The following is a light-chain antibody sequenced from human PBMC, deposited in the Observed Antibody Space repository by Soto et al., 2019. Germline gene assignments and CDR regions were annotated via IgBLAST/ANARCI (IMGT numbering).Light chain of an antibody. J-gene: IGKJ2*01. CDR1: QSVTSSY. CDR2: GAT. Sequence: EIVLTQSPGTLSLSPGERATLSCRASQSVTSSYLAWYQQKPGQAPRLLIYGATSRATGISDRFSGSGSGTDFTLTISRLEPEDFAVYYCQQYGNSPYTFCQGTKLESK. CDR3: QQYGNSPYT. V-gene: IGKV3-20*01.